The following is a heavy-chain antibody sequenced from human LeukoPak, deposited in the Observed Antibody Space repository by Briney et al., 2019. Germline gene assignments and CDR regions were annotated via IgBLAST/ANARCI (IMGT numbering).Heavy chain of an antibody. CDR2: IDHSGST. CDR3: ARLGPPNPNDYVWGSYRSYFDY. D-gene: IGHD3-16*02. CDR1: GGSFSGYY. Sequence: PSETLSLTCEVYGGSFSGYYWSWIRQPPGKGLEWIGEIDHSGSTNYNPSLKSRVTISVDTSKNQFSLKLSSVTAADTAVYYCARLGPPNPNDYVWGSYRSYFDYWGQGTLVTVSS. J-gene: IGHJ4*02. V-gene: IGHV4-34*01.